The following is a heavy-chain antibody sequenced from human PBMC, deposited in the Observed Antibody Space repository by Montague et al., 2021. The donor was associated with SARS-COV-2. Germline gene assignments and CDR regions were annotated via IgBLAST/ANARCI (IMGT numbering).Heavy chain of an antibody. V-gene: IGHV4-39*01. CDR3: ARHGKTRIAMIVVVIGDFDN. Sequence: SETRSLTCTVSGGSISSSSYNCGCIRQPPGKGLEWIGCIYYIGSTYYNPSLQSLVAISVVTSKNQFSLMLSSVTAAATAVYYCARHGKTRIAMIVVVIGDFDNWGQGTLVTVSS. D-gene: IGHD3-22*01. CDR2: IYYIGST. CDR1: GGSISSSSYN. J-gene: IGHJ4*02.